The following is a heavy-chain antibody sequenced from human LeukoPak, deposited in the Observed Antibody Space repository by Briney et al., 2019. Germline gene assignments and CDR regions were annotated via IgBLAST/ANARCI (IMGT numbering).Heavy chain of an antibody. D-gene: IGHD3-22*01. CDR2: IKQDGSEK. V-gene: IGHV3-7*01. J-gene: IGHJ6*02. CDR3: ARENFYYDSSGYYWYVMDV. Sequence: GGSLRLSCAASGFTFSPYWMSWVRQAPGKGLEWVANIKQDGSEKYYVDSVKGRFTISRDNAKNSLYLQMNSLRVEDTAVYYCARENFYYDSSGYYWYVMDVWGQGTTVTVSS. CDR1: GFTFSPYW.